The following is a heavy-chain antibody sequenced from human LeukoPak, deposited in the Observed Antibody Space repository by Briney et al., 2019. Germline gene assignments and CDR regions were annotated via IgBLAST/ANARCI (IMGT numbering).Heavy chain of an antibody. CDR2: ISGSGDST. V-gene: IGHV3-23*01. CDR3: ARDLPPLYCSSTSCYGDYYYGMDV. D-gene: IGHD2-2*01. J-gene: IGHJ6*02. Sequence: GGSLRLSCAASGFTFSSYAMSWVRQAPGKGLEWVSTISGSGDSTYYADSVKGRFTISRDNSRNTLYLQMNSLRADDTAVYYCARDLPPLYCSSTSCYGDYYYGMDVWGQGTTVTVSS. CDR1: GFTFSSYA.